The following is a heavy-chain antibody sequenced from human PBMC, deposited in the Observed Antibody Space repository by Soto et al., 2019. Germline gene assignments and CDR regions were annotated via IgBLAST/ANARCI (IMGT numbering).Heavy chain of an antibody. Sequence: GGSLRLSCAASGFTFSSYSMNWVRQAPGKGLERVSYISSSSSTIYYADSVKGRFTISRDNAKNSLYLQMNSLRAEDTAVYYCARGGAGRRSGRMGAFDIWGQGTMVTVSS. CDR1: GFTFSSYS. V-gene: IGHV3-48*04. D-gene: IGHD6-19*01. CDR2: ISSSSSTI. CDR3: ARGGAGRRSGRMGAFDI. J-gene: IGHJ3*02.